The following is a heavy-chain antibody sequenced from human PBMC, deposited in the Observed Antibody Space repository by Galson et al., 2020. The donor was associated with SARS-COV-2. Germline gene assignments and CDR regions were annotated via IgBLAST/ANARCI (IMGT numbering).Heavy chain of an antibody. Sequence: PGGSLRLSCAASGFTFSSYAMHWVRQAPGKGIEWVAVISYDGSNKYYADSVKGRFTISRDNSKNTLYLQMNSLRAEDTAVYYCARDGGDIVVVPAAKKIYYYYYMDVWCKGTTVTVSS. V-gene: IGHV3-30*01. CDR3: ARDGGDIVVVPAAKKIYYYYYMDV. J-gene: IGHJ6*03. D-gene: IGHD2-2*01. CDR1: GFTFSSYA. CDR2: ISYDGSNK.